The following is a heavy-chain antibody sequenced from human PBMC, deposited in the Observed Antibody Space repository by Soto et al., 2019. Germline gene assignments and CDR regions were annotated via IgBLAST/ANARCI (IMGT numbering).Heavy chain of an antibody. D-gene: IGHD3-9*01. V-gene: IGHV3-30*18. CDR1: GFTFSSYG. CDR2: ISYDGSNK. CDR3: AKEGGGGYYDILTGYYNNGMDV. Sequence: QVQLVESGGGVVQPGRSLRLSCAASGFTFSSYGMHWVRQAPGKGLEWVAVISYDGSNKYYADSVKGRFTISRDNSKNRLYLQMNSLRAEDTAVYYCAKEGGGGYYDILTGYYNNGMDVWGQGTTVTVSS. J-gene: IGHJ6*02.